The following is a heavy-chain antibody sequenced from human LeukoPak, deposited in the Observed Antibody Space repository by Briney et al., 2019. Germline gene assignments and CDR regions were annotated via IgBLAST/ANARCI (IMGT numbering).Heavy chain of an antibody. CDR2: ISSGSSST. CDR3: TRESRATCYKLFDD. CDR1: RFTLSEYY. Sequence: PGGSLRLSPAASRFTLSEYYTSSVRQAPGKGLEWVSYISSGSSSTNYADSVKGRFTISRDNAKNSLFLQMNRLRAEESAVSYRTRESRATCYKLFDDWGQGTLVTVSS. V-gene: IGHV3-11*05. J-gene: IGHJ4*02. D-gene: IGHD1-26*01.